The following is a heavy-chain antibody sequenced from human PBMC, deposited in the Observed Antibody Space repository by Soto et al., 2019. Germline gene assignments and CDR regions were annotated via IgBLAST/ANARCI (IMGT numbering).Heavy chain of an antibody. Sequence: SETLSLTCTVSGGSISSYYWSWIRQPPGKGLEWIGYIYYSGSTNYNPSFKSRVTISVDTSKNQFSLKLSSVTAADTAVYYCAGSHIPRVPAAMPTISSNWFDPWGQGTLVTVSS. CDR1: GGSISSYY. D-gene: IGHD2-2*01. CDR2: IYYSGST. V-gene: IGHV4-59*08. CDR3: AGSHIPRVPAAMPTISSNWFDP. J-gene: IGHJ5*02.